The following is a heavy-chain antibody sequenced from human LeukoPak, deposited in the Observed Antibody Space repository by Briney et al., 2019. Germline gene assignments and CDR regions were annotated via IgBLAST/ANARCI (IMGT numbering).Heavy chain of an antibody. CDR1: GFTFDDYA. Sequence: GGSLRLSCAASGFTFDDYAMHWVRQAPGKGLEWVSGISWNSDNIDYADSVKGRFTISRDNAKNSLYLQMNSLRPEDTAFYYCAKGTRILDYWGQGSLVTVSS. CDR3: AKGTRILDY. J-gene: IGHJ4*02. D-gene: IGHD3-9*01. CDR2: ISWNSDNI. V-gene: IGHV3-9*01.